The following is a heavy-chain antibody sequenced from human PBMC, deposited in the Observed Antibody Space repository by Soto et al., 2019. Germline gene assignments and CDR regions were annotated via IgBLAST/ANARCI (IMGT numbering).Heavy chain of an antibody. CDR3: ASCPQNCITSSPCCLFFDY. D-gene: IGHD3-10*01. CDR1: GYTFSIDG. V-gene: IGHV1-3*01. CDR2: ISAGNGNT. J-gene: IGHJ4*02. Sequence: AASVKVYWKASGYTFSIDGIHWVRQAPGQRLEWMGLISAGNGNTKYSQKFQGRVTLTRDTSASTAYMELSSLRSEDTAVYYCASCPQNCITSSPCCLFFDYWGQGTLVTVSS.